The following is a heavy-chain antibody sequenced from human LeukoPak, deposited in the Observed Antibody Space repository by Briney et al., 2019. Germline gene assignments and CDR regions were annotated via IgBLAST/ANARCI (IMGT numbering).Heavy chain of an antibody. D-gene: IGHD4-11*01. CDR1: GFTFSSYS. CDR2: ITTSSSYI. CDR3: ARDTQYSNYYYYYYYYMDV. Sequence: GGSLRLSCAASGFTFSSYSMNWVRQAPGKGLEWVSSITTSSSYIYYADSVKGRFTISRDNAKNSLYLQMNSLRAEDTALYYCARDTQYSNYYYYYYYYMDVWGKGTTVTVSS. J-gene: IGHJ6*03. V-gene: IGHV3-21*04.